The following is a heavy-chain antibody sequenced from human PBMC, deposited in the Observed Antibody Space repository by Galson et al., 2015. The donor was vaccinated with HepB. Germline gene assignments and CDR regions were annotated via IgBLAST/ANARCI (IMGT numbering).Heavy chain of an antibody. V-gene: IGHV1-58*02. CDR1: GFTFTSSA. D-gene: IGHD2-21*02. J-gene: IGHJ4*02. CDR2: IVVGSGNT. Sequence: SVKVSCKASGFTFTSSAMQWVRQARGQRLEWIGWIVVGSGNTNYAQKFQERVTITRDMSTSTAYMELSSLKTEDTAVYYCTTDSKAYCGGDCPPVFDYGGQGTLVTVSS. CDR3: TTDSKAYCGGDCPPVFDY.